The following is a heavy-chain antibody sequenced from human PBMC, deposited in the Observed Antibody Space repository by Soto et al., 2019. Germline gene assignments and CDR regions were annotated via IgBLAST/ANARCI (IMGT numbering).Heavy chain of an antibody. CDR2: ISYDGSNK. CDR3: AKDGRGGSNYYYYYYMDV. Sequence: ESGGGVVQPGRSLRLSCAASGFTFSSYGMHWVRQAPGKGLEWVAVISYDGSNKYYADSVKGRFTISRDNSKNTLYLQMNSLRAEDTAVYYCAKDGRGGSNYYYYYYMDVWGKGTTVTVSS. CDR1: GFTFSSYG. D-gene: IGHD2-15*01. V-gene: IGHV3-30*18. J-gene: IGHJ6*03.